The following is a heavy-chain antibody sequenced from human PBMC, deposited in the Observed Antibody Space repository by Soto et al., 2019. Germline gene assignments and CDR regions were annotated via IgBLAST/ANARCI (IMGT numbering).Heavy chain of an antibody. CDR1: GFTFSAYG. D-gene: IGHD3-10*01. CDR3: VRNGASCDY. CDR2: ISNDGRNK. Sequence: PGGSLRLSGAASGFTFSAYGMHWVRQAPGKGLEWVAVISNDGRNKDYVDSVKGRFTISRDNSHNTLDLQMNSLRAEDTAVYYCVRNGASCDYWGQGPLVPVSS. V-gene: IGHV3-30*03. J-gene: IGHJ4*02.